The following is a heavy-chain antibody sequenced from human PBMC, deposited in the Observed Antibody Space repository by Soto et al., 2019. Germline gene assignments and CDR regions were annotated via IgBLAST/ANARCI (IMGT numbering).Heavy chain of an antibody. D-gene: IGHD2-15*01. CDR3: ASEHNGRGWFDP. CDR2: IYYSGST. V-gene: IGHV4-30-4*01. CDR1: GGSISSGDYY. J-gene: IGHJ5*02. Sequence: SETLSLTCTVSGGSISSGDYYWSWIRQPPGKGLEWIGYIYYSGSTYYNPSLKSRVTISVDTSKNQFSLKLSSVTAADTAVYYCASEHNGRGWFDPWGQGTLVTVSS.